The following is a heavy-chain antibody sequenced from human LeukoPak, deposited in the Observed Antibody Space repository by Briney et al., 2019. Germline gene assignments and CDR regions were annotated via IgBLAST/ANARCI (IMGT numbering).Heavy chain of an antibody. CDR1: GGSISSYY. CDR3: ARATYYDFWSGYWGPHYYYYYMDV. D-gene: IGHD3-3*01. CDR2: IYTSGST. J-gene: IGHJ6*03. Sequence: SETLSLTCTVSGGSISSYYWSWIRQPPGKGLEWIGYIYTSGSTNYNPSLKSRVTISVDTSKNQFSLKLSSVTAADTAVYYCARATYYDFWSGYWGPHYYYYYMDVWGKGTTVTVSS. V-gene: IGHV4-4*09.